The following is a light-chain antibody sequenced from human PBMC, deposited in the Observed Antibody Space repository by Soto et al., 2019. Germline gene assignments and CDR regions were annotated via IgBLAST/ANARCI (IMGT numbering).Light chain of an antibody. CDR3: QQYGVSQGP. CDR2: GAS. V-gene: IGKV3-20*01. J-gene: IGKJ4*01. Sequence: EIVLTQSPGTLSLSPGARATLFCRASQSVRSSNLAWYQQKPGQAPRLLIYGASSRATGIPDRFSGSGSGTDFTLTISRLEPEDFAVYYCQQYGVSQGPFGGGTKVEIK. CDR1: QSVRSSN.